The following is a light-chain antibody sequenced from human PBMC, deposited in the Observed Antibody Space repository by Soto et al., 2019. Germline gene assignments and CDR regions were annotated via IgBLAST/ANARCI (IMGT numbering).Light chain of an antibody. CDR1: SSDVGGYNY. V-gene: IGLV2-14*03. J-gene: IGLJ2*01. Sequence: QSVLTQPASVSGSPGQWITISCTGTSSDVGGYNYVSWYQQHPGKAPKLMFYDVTNRPSGVSYRFSGSKSGNTASLTISGLQAEDEADYYCSSYTTTSAVAFGGGTKVTVL. CDR2: DVT. CDR3: SSYTTTSAVA.